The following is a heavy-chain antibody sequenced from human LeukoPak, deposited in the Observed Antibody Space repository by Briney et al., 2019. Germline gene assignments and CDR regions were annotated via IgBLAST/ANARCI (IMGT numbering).Heavy chain of an antibody. CDR2: MSSSSGYI. Sequence: GGSLRLSCAASGFTFSSYSMNWVRQAPGKGLEWVSSMSSSSGYIYYADSVKGRFTISRDNAKNSLYLQMNSLRAEDTAVYYCARDLEPTIVVVPAATGDYGMDVWGQGTTVTVAS. D-gene: IGHD2-2*01. V-gene: IGHV3-21*01. CDR1: GFTFSSYS. CDR3: ARDLEPTIVVVPAATGDYGMDV. J-gene: IGHJ6*02.